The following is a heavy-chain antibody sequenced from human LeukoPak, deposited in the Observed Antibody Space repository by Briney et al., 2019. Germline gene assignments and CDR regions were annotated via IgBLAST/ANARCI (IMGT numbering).Heavy chain of an antibody. Sequence: GGSLRLSCAASGFSFDDYGMSWVRQVPGKGLEWVSAINWDGGSTGDADSVRGRFTISRDNAKSTRYMQMNSLRAEDTALYYCAICSRSSTSWYSAFDIWGQGTMVTVSS. J-gene: IGHJ3*02. CDR2: INWDGGST. D-gene: IGHD2-2*02. CDR1: GFSFDDYG. V-gene: IGHV3-20*04. CDR3: AICSRSSTSWYSAFDI.